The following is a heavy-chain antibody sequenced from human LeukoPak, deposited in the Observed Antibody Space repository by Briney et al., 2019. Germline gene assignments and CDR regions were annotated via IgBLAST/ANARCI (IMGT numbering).Heavy chain of an antibody. CDR1: GYTFTGYY. V-gene: IGHV1-2*06. Sequence: ASVKVSCKASGYTFTGYYMHGVRQAPGQGLEWMGRINPNRGGTNYAQKFQGRVTMTRDTSIGTAYMELSRLRSDDTAVYYCARDGLLWFGELLNYYMDVWGKGTTVTVSS. CDR3: ARDGLLWFGELLNYYMDV. CDR2: INPNRGGT. J-gene: IGHJ6*03. D-gene: IGHD3-10*01.